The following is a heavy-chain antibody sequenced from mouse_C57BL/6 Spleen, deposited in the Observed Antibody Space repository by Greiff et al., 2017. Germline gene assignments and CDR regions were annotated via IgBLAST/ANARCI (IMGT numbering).Heavy chain of an antibody. Sequence: VQLQQSGAELARPGASVKMSCKASGYTFTSYTMHWVKQRPGQGLEWIGYINPSSGYTKYNQKFKDKATLTADKSSSTAYMQLSSLTSEDSAVYYGARSYYGYDRYYAMDYWGQGTSVTVSS. D-gene: IGHD2-2*01. CDR1: GYTFTSYT. V-gene: IGHV1-4*01. CDR2: INPSSGYT. CDR3: ARSYYGYDRYYAMDY. J-gene: IGHJ4*01.